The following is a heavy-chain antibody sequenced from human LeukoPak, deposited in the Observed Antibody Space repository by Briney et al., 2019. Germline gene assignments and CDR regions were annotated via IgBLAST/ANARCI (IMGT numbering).Heavy chain of an antibody. CDR1: GGTFSSYA. CDR2: IIPIFGTA. CDR3: ATDIVVVPAAKGVFDY. V-gene: IGHV1-69*05. D-gene: IGHD2-2*01. Sequence: SVKVSCKASGGTFSSYAISWVRQAPGQGLEWMGGIIPIFGTANYAQKFQGRVTITTDESTSTAYMELSSLRSEDTAVYYCATDIVVVPAAKGVFDYWGQGTLVTVSS. J-gene: IGHJ4*02.